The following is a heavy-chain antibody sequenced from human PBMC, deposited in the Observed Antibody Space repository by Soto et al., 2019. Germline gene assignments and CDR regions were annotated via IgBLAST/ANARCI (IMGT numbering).Heavy chain of an antibody. J-gene: IGHJ4*02. Sequence: GESLKISCKGSGYSFTSYWIGWVRQMPGKGLEWMGIIYPGDSDTRYSPSFQGQVTISADKSISTAYLQWSSLKASDTAMYYCARRVQDCSGGSCYLSYYFDYWGQGTLVTVSS. CDR3: ARRVQDCSGGSCYLSYYFDY. V-gene: IGHV5-51*01. D-gene: IGHD2-15*01. CDR1: GYSFTSYW. CDR2: IYPGDSDT.